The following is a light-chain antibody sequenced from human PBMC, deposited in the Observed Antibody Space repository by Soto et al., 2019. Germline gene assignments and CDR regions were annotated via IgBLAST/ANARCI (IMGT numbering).Light chain of an antibody. Sequence: EMVMTQSPATLSVSPGERATLSCRASQNLSRNLAWYQQQPGQAPRLLIFYASTRATGIPARFTGSWSGTELNLTISSLQSEYFEVDYWQQYDKCPHTFGQRTKLEIK. J-gene: IGKJ2*01. V-gene: IGKV3-15*01. CDR2: YAS. CDR3: QQYDKCPHT. CDR1: QNLSRN.